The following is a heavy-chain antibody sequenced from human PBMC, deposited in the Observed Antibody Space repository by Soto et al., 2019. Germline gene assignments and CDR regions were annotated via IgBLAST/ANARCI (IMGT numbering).Heavy chain of an antibody. V-gene: IGHV1-69*13. J-gene: IGHJ6*02. Sequence: ASVKVSCKASGGTFSSYAISWVRQAPGQVLEWMGGIIPIFGTANYAQKFQGRVTITADESTSTAYMELSSLRSEDTAVYYCARGYCSSTSCLYYGMDVWGQGTTVTVSS. D-gene: IGHD2-2*01. CDR3: ARGYCSSTSCLYYGMDV. CDR1: GGTFSSYA. CDR2: IIPIFGTA.